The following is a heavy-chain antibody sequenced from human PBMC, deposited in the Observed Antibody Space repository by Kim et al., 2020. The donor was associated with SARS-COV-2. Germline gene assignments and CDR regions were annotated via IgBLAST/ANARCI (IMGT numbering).Heavy chain of an antibody. CDR1: GFTFTSYA. CDR2: ITGGGRST. Sequence: GGSLRLSCVASGFTFTSYAMNWVRQAPGKGLEWVSGITGGGRSTYYADSVKGRFTISRDSSKNTLYLQMNSLRGEDTAVYYCAKVLRMRTQTRGGDFFGSWGQGTLVTVSS. D-gene: IGHD2-21*01. V-gene: IGHV3-23*01. CDR3: AKVLRMRTQTRGGDFFGS. J-gene: IGHJ5*02.